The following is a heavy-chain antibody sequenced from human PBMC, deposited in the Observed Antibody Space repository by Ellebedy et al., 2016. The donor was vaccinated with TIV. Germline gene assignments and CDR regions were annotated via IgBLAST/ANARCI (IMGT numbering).Heavy chain of an antibody. CDR2: ISSSSSTI. J-gene: IGHJ4*02. V-gene: IGHV3-48*02. Sequence: GESLKISXAASGFTFSSYSMNWVRQAPGKGLEWVSYISSSSSTIYYADSVKGRFTISRDNAKNSLYLQMNSLRDEDTAVYYCAKEPRGELLYLFDYWGQGTLVTVSS. CDR1: GFTFSSYS. CDR3: AKEPRGELLYLFDY. D-gene: IGHD3-10*01.